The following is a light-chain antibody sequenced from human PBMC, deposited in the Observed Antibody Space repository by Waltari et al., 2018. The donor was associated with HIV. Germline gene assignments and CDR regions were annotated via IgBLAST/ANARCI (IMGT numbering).Light chain of an antibody. V-gene: IGKV3-20*01. CDR3: QQYGGSPPVT. Sequence: EVVLTQSPGTLSLSPGERATLFCRASQRVSSTFLAWYQQTPGQAPRLLIYAASSRATGIPDRFSGSGSGTDFTLTISRLEPEDFAVYYCQQYGGSPPVTFGQGTRLEIK. J-gene: IGKJ5*01. CDR2: AAS. CDR1: QRVSSTF.